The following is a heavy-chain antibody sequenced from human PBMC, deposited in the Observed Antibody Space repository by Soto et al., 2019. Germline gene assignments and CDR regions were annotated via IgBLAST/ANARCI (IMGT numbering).Heavy chain of an antibody. J-gene: IGHJ4*02. V-gene: IGHV4-59*01. D-gene: IGHD4-17*01. CDR1: GGSISSYY. CDR3: ARGVDYGDHGPFDY. Sequence: QVQLQESGPGLVKPSETLSLTCTVSGGSISSYYWSWIRQPPGKGLEWIGYISNSGSTNYNPSLKSRVTISVDTSKNQFSLRLRSVTAADTAFYYCARGVDYGDHGPFDYWGQGTLVTVSS. CDR2: ISNSGST.